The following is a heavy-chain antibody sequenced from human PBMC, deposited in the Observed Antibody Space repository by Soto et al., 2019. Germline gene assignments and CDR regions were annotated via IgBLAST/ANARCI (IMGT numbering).Heavy chain of an antibody. CDR2: INHSGST. CDR3: ARRWQLLFRSMGAFDI. CDR1: GGSFSGYY. Sequence: QVQLQQWGAGLLKPSETLSLTCAVYGGSFSGYYWSWIRQPPGKGLEWIGEINHSGSTNYNPSLKSRVTTPVDPSKNQFSLKLSSVTAADTAVYYCARRWQLLFRSMGAFDIWGQGTMVTVSS. J-gene: IGHJ3*02. D-gene: IGHD2-15*01. V-gene: IGHV4-34*01.